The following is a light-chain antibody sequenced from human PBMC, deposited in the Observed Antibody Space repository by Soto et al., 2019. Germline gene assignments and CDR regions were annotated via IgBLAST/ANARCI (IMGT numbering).Light chain of an antibody. CDR1: SSDVGGYNY. J-gene: IGLJ1*01. Sequence: QSALTQPASVSGSPGQSITISCTGTSSDVGGYNYVSGYQHHPGKAPKLLIYDVSNRPSGVSNRVSGSKSGNTASLTISGLQAEDEAEYYCSSYTSSNTLLYVFGTGNKRTVL. CDR3: SSYTSSNTLLYV. V-gene: IGLV2-14*03. CDR2: DVS.